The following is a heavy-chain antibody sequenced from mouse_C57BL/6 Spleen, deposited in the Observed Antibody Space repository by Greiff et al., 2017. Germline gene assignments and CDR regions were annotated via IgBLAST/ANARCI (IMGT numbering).Heavy chain of an antibody. Sequence: EVQLQQSGPGLVKPSQSLSLTCSVTGYSITSGYYWNWIRQFPGNKLEWMGYISYDGSNNYNPSLKNRISITRDTSKNQFFLKLNSVTTEDTATYYCARDQLMLRDWYFDVWGTGTTVTVSS. J-gene: IGHJ1*03. CDR3: ARDQLMLRDWYFDV. V-gene: IGHV3-6*01. CDR1: GYSITSGYY. D-gene: IGHD3-2*02. CDR2: ISYDGSN.